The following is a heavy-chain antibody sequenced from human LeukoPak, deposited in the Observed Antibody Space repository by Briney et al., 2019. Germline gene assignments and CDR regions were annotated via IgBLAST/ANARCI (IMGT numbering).Heavy chain of an antibody. CDR3: ARHYGEQWLVFDY. J-gene: IGHJ4*02. Sequence: PSETLSLTCTVSGGSLSSYFWSWIRQPPGKGLEWIGYIYYSGSTNYNPSLKSRVTISVDTSKNQFSLKLSSVTAADTAVYYCARHYGEQWLVFDYWGQGTLVTVSS. CDR1: GGSLSSYF. CDR2: IYYSGST. D-gene: IGHD6-19*01. V-gene: IGHV4-59*08.